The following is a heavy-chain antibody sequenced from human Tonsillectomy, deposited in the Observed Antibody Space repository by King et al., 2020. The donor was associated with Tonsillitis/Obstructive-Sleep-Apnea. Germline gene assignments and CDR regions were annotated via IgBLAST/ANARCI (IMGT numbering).Heavy chain of an antibody. CDR3: ARGYCSSPSCHGDDAFDI. CDR1: GGSISSSNW. CDR2: IYHSGST. Sequence: QLQESGPGLVKPSGTLSLTCAVSGGSISSSNWWSWVRQPPGKGLEWIGKIYHSGSTDYTPSLTSRVPLSVDKSKNHFSLRLSSVTAADTAVYYCARGYCSSPSCHGDDAFDIWGQGTMVTVSS. V-gene: IGHV4-4*02. J-gene: IGHJ3*02. D-gene: IGHD2-2*01.